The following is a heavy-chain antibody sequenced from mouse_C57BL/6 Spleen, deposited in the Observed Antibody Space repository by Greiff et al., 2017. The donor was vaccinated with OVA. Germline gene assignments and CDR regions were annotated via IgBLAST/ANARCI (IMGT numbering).Heavy chain of an antibody. CDR3: ASPSYYDYDEGFAY. CDR1: GYAFSSYW. J-gene: IGHJ3*01. CDR2: IYPGDGDT. D-gene: IGHD2-4*01. Sequence: VQLQQSGAELVKPGASVKISCKASGYAFSSYWMNWVKQRPGKGLEWIGQIYPGDGDTNYNGKFKGKATLTADKSSSTAYMQLSSLTSEDSAVYFCASPSYYDYDEGFAYWGQGTLVTVSA. V-gene: IGHV1-80*01.